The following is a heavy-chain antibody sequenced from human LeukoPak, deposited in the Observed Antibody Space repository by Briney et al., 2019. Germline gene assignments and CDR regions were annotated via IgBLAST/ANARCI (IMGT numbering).Heavy chain of an antibody. CDR3: AKLVQEDWFDH. D-gene: IGHD6-6*01. CDR2: IYYSGST. J-gene: IGHJ5*02. V-gene: IGHV4-39*01. CDR1: GGSISSSSYC. Sequence: SETLCLTCTVSGGSISSSSYCWGWIRQPPGKGLEWIGSIYYSGSTYYNPSLKSRVTISVDTSKNQFSLKLSSVTAADTAVYYCAKLVQEDWFDHCGHGTLVTVSS.